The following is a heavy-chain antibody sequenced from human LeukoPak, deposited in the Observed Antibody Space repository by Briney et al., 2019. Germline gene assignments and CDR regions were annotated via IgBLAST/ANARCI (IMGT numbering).Heavy chain of an antibody. J-gene: IGHJ3*02. CDR2: ILYDGSNK. V-gene: IGHV3-30*18. CDR3: AKGDYGGNSHTFDI. D-gene: IGHD4-23*01. Sequence: GGSLRLSCAASGFTFSAFAMHWVRQAPGKGLEWVAVILYDGSNKYYADSVKGRLTISRGNSKNTLSLQVNSLRSEDTAAYFCAKGDYGGNSHTFDIWGQGTMVTVSS. CDR1: GFTFSAFA.